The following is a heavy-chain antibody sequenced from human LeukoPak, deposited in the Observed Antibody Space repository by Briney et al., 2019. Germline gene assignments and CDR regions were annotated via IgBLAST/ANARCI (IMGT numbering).Heavy chain of an antibody. V-gene: IGHV3-23*01. CDR1: GFTFSSYA. Sequence: PGGSLRLSCAASGFTFSSYAMSWVRQAPGKGLEWVSAISGSGGSTYYADSVKGRFTISRDNSKNTLYLQMNSLRAEDTAVYYCAKVPRPPYYYDSSGYYRAQPNFDYWGQGTLVTVSS. D-gene: IGHD3-22*01. J-gene: IGHJ4*02. CDR2: ISGSGGST. CDR3: AKVPRPPYYYDSSGYYRAQPNFDY.